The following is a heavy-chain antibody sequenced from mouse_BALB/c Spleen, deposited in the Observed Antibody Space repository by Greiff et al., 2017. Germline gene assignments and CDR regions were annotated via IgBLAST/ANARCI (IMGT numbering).Heavy chain of an antibody. CDR1: GYTFTSYV. D-gene: IGHD1-1*01. V-gene: IGHV1-14*01. J-gene: IGHJ3*01. CDR2: INPYNDGT. Sequence: VQLQQSGPELVKPGASVKMSCKASGYTFTSYVMHWAKQKPGQGLEWIGYINPYNDGTKYNEKFKGKATLTSDKSSSTAYMELSSLTSEDSAVYYCARIRYYGSSEGSWTWFAYWGQGTLVTVSA. CDR3: ARIRYYGSSEGSWTWFAY.